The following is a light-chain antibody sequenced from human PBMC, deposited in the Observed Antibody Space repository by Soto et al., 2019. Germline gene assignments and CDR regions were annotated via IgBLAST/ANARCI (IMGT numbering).Light chain of an antibody. Sequence: QSVLTQPPSLSGTHGQRVTISCSGSNFNIGRYSVNLYQHFPGTAPKRLIYSEYERPSGVPDRFSGSKSGTSASLAISGLQSEDEAEYYCAAGDDNLNGPLFGGGTKLTVL. CDR1: NFNIGRYS. CDR2: SEY. CDR3: AAGDDNLNGPL. J-gene: IGLJ3*02. V-gene: IGLV1-44*01.